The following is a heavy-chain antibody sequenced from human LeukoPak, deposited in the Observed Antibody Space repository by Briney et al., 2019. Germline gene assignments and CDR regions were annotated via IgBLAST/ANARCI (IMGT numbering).Heavy chain of an antibody. V-gene: IGHV3-74*03. D-gene: IGHD1-26*01. CDR2: INDDGSRT. J-gene: IGHJ4*02. CDR3: ARALGSPLDY. Sequence: PWGSLRLSCAASGFSFSTSWMHWVRQAPGKGLVWVSRINDDGSRTTSADSVKGRFTISRDNAKNTVYLQMNSLRAEDTAVYYCARALGSPLDYWGQGALFLASS. CDR1: GFSFSTSW.